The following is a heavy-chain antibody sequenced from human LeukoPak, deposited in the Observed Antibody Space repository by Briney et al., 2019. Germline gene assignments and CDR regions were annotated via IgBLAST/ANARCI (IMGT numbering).Heavy chain of an antibody. Sequence: GGSLRLSCAASGFTFSSYSMNWVRQAPGKGLEWVSSISSSSSYIYYADSVKGRFTISRDNAKNSLYLQMNSLRQEDSVVSYCTTVYLGVLMVYGGFDPWGQGTLVTVSS. D-gene: IGHD2-8*01. J-gene: IGHJ5*02. V-gene: IGHV3-21*01. CDR2: ISSSSSYI. CDR3: TTVYLGVLMVYGGFDP. CDR1: GFTFSSYS.